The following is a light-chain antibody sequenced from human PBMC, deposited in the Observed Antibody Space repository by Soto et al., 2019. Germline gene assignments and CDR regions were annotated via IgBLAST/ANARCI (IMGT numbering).Light chain of an antibody. V-gene: IGKV3-11*01. CDR2: DAS. CDR1: QSVRSS. Sequence: DIVLTQSPGTLSLSPGKRATLSFRASQSVRSSLAWYQQQPGQAPRLLIYDASSRATGIPARFSGSGSGTDFTLTISSLQPEDFATYYCQQSYSTSLTFGGGTKVDI. J-gene: IGKJ4*01. CDR3: QQSYSTSLT.